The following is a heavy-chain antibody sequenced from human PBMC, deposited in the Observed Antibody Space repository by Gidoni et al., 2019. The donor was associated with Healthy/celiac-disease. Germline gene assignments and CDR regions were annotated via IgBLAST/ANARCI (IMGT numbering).Heavy chain of an antibody. CDR1: GFTFDDYA. D-gene: IGHD3-10*01. CDR3: AKDLGYYYYYYGMDV. V-gene: IGHV3-9*01. CDR2: ISWNSGSI. Sequence: EVQLVESGGGLVQPGRSLRLSCAASGFTFDDYAMHWVRQAPGKGLEWVSGISWNSGSIGYADSVKGRFTISRDNAKNSLYLQMNSLRAEDTALYHCAKDLGYYYYYYGMDVWGQGTTVTVSS. J-gene: IGHJ6*02.